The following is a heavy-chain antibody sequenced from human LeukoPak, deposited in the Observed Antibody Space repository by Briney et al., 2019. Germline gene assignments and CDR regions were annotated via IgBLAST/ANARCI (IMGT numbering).Heavy chain of an antibody. Sequence: ASVKVSCKASGYNFISYGINWVRQGPGQGLEWMGWISAYNGNTNYAQRFQGRVTMTTDTSTSTAYMELRSLRSDDTAVFYCARRYTASDYWGQGTRVTVSS. CDR2: ISAYNGNT. J-gene: IGHJ4*02. CDR3: ARRYTASDY. D-gene: IGHD5-18*01. CDR1: GYNFISYG. V-gene: IGHV1-18*01.